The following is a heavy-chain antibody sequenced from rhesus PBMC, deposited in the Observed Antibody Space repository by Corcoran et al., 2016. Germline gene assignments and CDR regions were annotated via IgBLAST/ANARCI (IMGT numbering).Heavy chain of an antibody. CDR3: ARSYSVSWKPYTDWYFDL. CDR1: GYSIRSGYD. V-gene: IGHV4-76*01. J-gene: IGHJ2*01. D-gene: IGHD6-25*01. CDR2: IYGSSGST. Sequence: QVQLQESGPGVVKPSETLSLTCAVSGYSIRSGYDWSWIRQPPGKGLEWIGYIYGSSGSTNYNPSLTNRVTSSKDTSKNQFSLKLSSVTAADTAVDYCARSYSVSWKPYTDWYFDLWVPGTPITISS.